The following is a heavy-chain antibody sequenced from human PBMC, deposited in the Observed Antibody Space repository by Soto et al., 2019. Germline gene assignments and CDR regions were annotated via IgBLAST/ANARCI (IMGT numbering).Heavy chain of an antibody. CDR3: AKDGSRDYGRFDY. D-gene: IGHD4-17*01. CDR1: GFTFSSYG. Sequence: GGSLRLSCAASGFTFSSYGMHWVRQAPGKGLEWVAVISYDGSNKYYADSVKGRFTISRDNSKNTLYLQMNSLRAEDTAVYYCAKDGSRDYGRFDYWGQGTLVTVSS. CDR2: ISYDGSNK. J-gene: IGHJ4*02. V-gene: IGHV3-30*18.